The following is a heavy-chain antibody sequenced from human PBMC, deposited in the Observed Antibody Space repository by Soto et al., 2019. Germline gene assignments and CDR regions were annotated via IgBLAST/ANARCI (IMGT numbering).Heavy chain of an antibody. CDR2: IKSKSDGGTT. Sequence: VQLVESGGGLVKPGGSLRLSCAASGITFSKAWMNWVRQSPGKGLEWVGRIKSKSDGGTTDYAAPVKGRFTISRDDSRNTLCLQMNSLKTEDTAVYYCTTNFYSDYGMDVWGQGTTVTVSS. D-gene: IGHD4-4*01. CDR3: TTNFYSDYGMDV. V-gene: IGHV3-15*01. CDR1: GITFSKAW. J-gene: IGHJ6*02.